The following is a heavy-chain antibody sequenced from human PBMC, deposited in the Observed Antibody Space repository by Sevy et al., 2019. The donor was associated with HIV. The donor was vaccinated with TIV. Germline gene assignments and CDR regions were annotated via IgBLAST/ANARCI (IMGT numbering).Heavy chain of an antibody. CDR3: ARHWALGYYYDTIGVKRDYYFDY. CDR1: DYTFSTQG. CDR2: ISAYNGNT. V-gene: IGHV1-18*01. D-gene: IGHD3-22*01. J-gene: IGHJ4*02. Sequence: VSVKVSCKASDYTFSTQGFNWVRQAPGQGLEWMVWISAYNGNTKYAQKFQGRVTMTTDTSTSTAYMELRSLTSDDTAVYYCARHWALGYYYDTIGVKRDYYFDYWGQGTLVTVSS.